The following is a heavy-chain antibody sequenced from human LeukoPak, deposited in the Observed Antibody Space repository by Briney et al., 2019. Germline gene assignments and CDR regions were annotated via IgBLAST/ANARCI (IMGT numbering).Heavy chain of an antibody. Sequence: RTSETLSLTCAVYGGSFSGYYWSWIRQPPGKGLEWIGGINHSGSTNYNPSLKSRVTISVDTSKNQFSLKLSSVTAADTAVYYCARGLAVAGTTDYWGQGTLVTVSS. V-gene: IGHV4-34*01. CDR2: INHSGST. J-gene: IGHJ4*02. D-gene: IGHD6-19*01. CDR1: GGSFSGYY. CDR3: ARGLAVAGTTDY.